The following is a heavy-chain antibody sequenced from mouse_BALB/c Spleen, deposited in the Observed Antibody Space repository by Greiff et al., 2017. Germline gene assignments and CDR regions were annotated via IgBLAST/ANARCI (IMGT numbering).Heavy chain of an antibody. V-gene: IGHV5-4*02. D-gene: IGHD2-3*01. CDR1: GFTFSDYY. CDR2: ISDGGSYT. Sequence: EVKVVESGGGLVKPGGSLKLSCAASGFTFSDYYMYWVRQTPEKRLEWVATISDGGSYTYYPDSVKGRFTISRDNAKNNLYLQMSSLKSEDTAMYYCAREDGYPYAMDYWGQGTSVTVSS. J-gene: IGHJ4*01. CDR3: AREDGYPYAMDY.